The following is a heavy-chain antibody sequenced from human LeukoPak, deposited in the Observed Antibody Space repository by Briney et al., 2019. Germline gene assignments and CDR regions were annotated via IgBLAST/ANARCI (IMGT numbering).Heavy chain of an antibody. CDR2: IDPADSDS. Sequence: GESLKISCKGSGYSFTTYWIGWVRQMPGKGLEWMGLIDPADSDSRYSPSFQGQVIFSDDESTKTAYLQWSSLKASDTAMYYCARLIGAFSESSGYSDYWGQGTLVTVSS. CDR3: ARLIGAFSESSGYSDY. V-gene: IGHV5-51*01. D-gene: IGHD3-22*01. CDR1: GYSFTTYW. J-gene: IGHJ4*02.